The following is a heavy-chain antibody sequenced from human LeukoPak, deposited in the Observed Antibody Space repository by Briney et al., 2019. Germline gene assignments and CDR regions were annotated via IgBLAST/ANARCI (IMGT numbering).Heavy chain of an antibody. D-gene: IGHD3-3*01. J-gene: IGHJ6*04. CDR3: ARDVDHKNYDFWSGYHRPLDV. CDR2: IKQDGSEK. Sequence: GGPLRLSCAASGFTFSSYWMSWVRQAPGRGLEWVANIKQDGSEKYYVDPVKGRFTISRDNAKNSLYLQMNSLRAEDTAVYYCARDVDHKNYDFWSGYHRPLDVWGKGTTVTVSS. CDR1: GFTFSSYW. V-gene: IGHV3-7*01.